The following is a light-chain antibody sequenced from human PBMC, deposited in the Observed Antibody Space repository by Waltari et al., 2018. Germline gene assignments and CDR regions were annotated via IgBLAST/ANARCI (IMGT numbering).Light chain of an antibody. CDR2: AVS. Sequence: DIQMTQSPSSLSASVGDRVTITCRASQSISIYLNRYQQKPGKAPKNLIYAVSALQSGVPSRFSGSGSGTDFTLTISSLQPADDATYYCRQTFSSPQNTFGQGTSLEIK. CDR3: RQTFSSPQNT. V-gene: IGKV1-39*01. J-gene: IGKJ2*01. CDR1: QSISIY.